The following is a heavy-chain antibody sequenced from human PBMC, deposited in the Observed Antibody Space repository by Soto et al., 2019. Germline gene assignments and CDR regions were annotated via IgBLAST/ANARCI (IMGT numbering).Heavy chain of an antibody. CDR2: INSDGITT. CDR1: GFTFSSYW. Sequence: EVQLVESGGGLVQPGGSLRLSCAASGFTFSSYWLHWVRQVPGKGLVWVSRINSDGITTTYADSVKGRFTTSRDNAKNTLYLQMNSLRAEDTAVYYCGRGTLALDYWGQGTLVTVSS. CDR3: GRGTLALDY. V-gene: IGHV3-74*01. J-gene: IGHJ4*02.